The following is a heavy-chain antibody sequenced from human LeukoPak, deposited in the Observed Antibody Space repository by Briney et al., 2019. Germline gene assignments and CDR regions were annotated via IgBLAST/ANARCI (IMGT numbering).Heavy chain of an antibody. V-gene: IGHV3-9*01. D-gene: IGHD6-19*01. J-gene: IGHJ4*02. CDR3: AKDMDRSGWFFDY. CDR1: GFTFSNYT. Sequence: GGSLRLSCAASGFTFSNYTMNWVRQAPGKGLEWVSGISRISSTIGYADSVKGRFPISRANAKNSLYLQKNNLKDEGTALYDWAKDMDRSGWFFDYEVRGT. CDR2: ISRISSTI.